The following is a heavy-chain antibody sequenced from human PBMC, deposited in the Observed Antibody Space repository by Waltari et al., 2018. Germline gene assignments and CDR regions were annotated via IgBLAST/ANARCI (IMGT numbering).Heavy chain of an antibody. J-gene: IGHJ5*02. CDR1: GGSISSGGYS. CDR2: SYHSGST. D-gene: IGHD1-20*01. Sequence: QLQLQESGSGLVKPSQTLSLTCAVSGGSISSGGYSWSWIRQPPGKGLEWIGYSYHSGSTYTNPSLRSRVTISVDRSKNQFSLKLSSVTAADTAVYYCARGGITGIQYNWFDPWGQGTLVTVSS. CDR3: ARGGITGIQYNWFDP. V-gene: IGHV4-30-2*01.